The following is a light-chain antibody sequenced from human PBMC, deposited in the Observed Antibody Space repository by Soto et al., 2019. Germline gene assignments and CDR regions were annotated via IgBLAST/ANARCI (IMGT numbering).Light chain of an antibody. J-gene: IGKJ5*01. CDR2: GAS. CDR3: QQYNNWPFS. CDR1: QSVSSN. Sequence: TQSPVTLSSSPGERATLSCTASQSVSSNLAWYQQKPGQAPRLLIYGASTRATGIPARFSGSGSGTEFTLTISSLQSEDFALYFCQQYNNWPFSFGPGTRLEIK. V-gene: IGKV3-15*01.